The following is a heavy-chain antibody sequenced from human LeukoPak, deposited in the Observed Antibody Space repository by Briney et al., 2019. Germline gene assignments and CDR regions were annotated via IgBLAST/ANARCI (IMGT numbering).Heavy chain of an antibody. CDR1: GFTFSDYY. V-gene: IGHV3-11*06. CDR2: ISSSSSYT. J-gene: IGHJ4*02. Sequence: PGGSLRLSCAASGFTFSDYYMSWIRQAPGKGLEWVSYISSSSSYTNYADSVKGRFTISRDNAKNSLYLQMNSLRAEDTAVHYCARAKESSTSLGLVFDYWGQGTLVTVSS. D-gene: IGHD2-2*01. CDR3: ARAKESSTSLGLVFDY.